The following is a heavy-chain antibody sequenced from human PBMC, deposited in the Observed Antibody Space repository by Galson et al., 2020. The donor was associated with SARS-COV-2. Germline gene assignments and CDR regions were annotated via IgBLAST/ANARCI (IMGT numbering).Heavy chain of an antibody. CDR3: ARRPSDWYFMDCDY. J-gene: IGHJ4*01. CDR1: GYRYHRAW. CDR2: MSPPDSDN. V-gene: IGHV5-51*01. Sequence: EYPKLHCHGHGYRYHRAWIDWVRQMLGQRLEWMGIMSPPDSDNRYRPPFQGQVTIQADKSISTAYLDWSSLQASDTAVYYCARRPSDWYFMDCDYWGRGTLVTVSS. D-gene: IGHD6-13*01.